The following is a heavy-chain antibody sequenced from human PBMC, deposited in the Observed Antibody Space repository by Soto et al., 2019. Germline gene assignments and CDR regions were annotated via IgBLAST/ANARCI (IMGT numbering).Heavy chain of an antibody. CDR2: ISFDARSE. J-gene: IGHJ6*02. CDR3: ARESDQPRGDNYYAMDV. V-gene: IGHV3-30*03. CDR1: GFSLSSYG. Sequence: GGSMRLSCAISGFSLSSYGLHWVRQAPGKGLEWVAFISFDARSEFYSDSVKGRCTISRDNSKNTMYLHISSPRPDDTAVYYCARESDQPRGDNYYAMDVWGQGTTVTVSS. D-gene: IGHD6-25*01.